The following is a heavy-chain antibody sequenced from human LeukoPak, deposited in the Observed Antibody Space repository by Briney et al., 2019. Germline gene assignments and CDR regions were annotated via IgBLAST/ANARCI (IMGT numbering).Heavy chain of an antibody. CDR1: GGSFSGYY. V-gene: IGHV4-59*08. Sequence: SETLSLTCAVYGGSFSGYYWSWIRQPPGKGLEWIGYIYYSGSTNYNPSLKSRVTISVDTSKNQFSLKLSSVTAADTAVYYCARTIFGVVHDYWGQGTLVTVSS. D-gene: IGHD3-3*01. J-gene: IGHJ4*02. CDR3: ARTIFGVVHDY. CDR2: IYYSGST.